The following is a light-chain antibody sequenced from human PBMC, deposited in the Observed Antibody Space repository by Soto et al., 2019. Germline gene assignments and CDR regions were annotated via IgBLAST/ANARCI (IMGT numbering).Light chain of an antibody. Sequence: EIVMTQSPATLSVSPGERVSLSCRASQSIHDKLAWYQQKPGQTPRLLIYDASTRATGIPGSFSGSGSGTEFTLTISSLQSEDFAVCYCQQYKRWPLTFGGGTKVEIK. J-gene: IGKJ4*01. CDR2: DAS. CDR3: QQYKRWPLT. CDR1: QSIHDK. V-gene: IGKV3-15*01.